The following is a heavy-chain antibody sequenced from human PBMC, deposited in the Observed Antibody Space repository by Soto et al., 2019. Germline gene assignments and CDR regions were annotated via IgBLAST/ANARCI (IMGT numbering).Heavy chain of an antibody. V-gene: IGHV3-23*01. CDR3: ARVHSSSYHYFDY. CDR1: GFTFSTYG. J-gene: IGHJ4*02. D-gene: IGHD6-13*01. Sequence: GGSLRLSCEASGFTFSTYGLSWVRQAPGKGLEWVSGIGGGPGTTYYADSVKVRFTISRDNSKNTLYLQMSSLRAEDTAVYYCARVHSSSYHYFDYWGQGTVVTVSS. CDR2: IGGGPGTT.